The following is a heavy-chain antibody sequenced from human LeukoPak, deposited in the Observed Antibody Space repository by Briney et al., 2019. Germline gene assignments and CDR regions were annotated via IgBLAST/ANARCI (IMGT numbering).Heavy chain of an antibody. CDR1: GYTLTELS. J-gene: IGHJ4*02. V-gene: IGHV1-24*01. CDR2: FDPEGGET. D-gene: IGHD3-3*02. Sequence: ASVKVSCKVSGYTLTELSMHWVRQAPGKGLEWMGGFDPEGGETIYAQKFQGRVTMTEDTSTDTAYMELSSLRSEDTAVYYCATGSTPTAFPYDYFDYWGQGTLVTVSS. CDR3: ATGSTPTAFPYDYFDY.